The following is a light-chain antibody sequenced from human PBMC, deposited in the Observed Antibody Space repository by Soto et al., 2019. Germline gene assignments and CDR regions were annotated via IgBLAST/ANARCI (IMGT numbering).Light chain of an antibody. CDR2: EAS. Sequence: QSALTQPASVSGSPGQSITISCTGTSSDLGNHNLVSWYQQYPGKAPTLMIYEASQRPSGVSHRFSGSKSGNTASLTISGLQTEDEGNYYCCSYAGSNTVVFGGGTKLTVL. CDR3: CSYAGSNTVV. CDR1: SSDLGNHNL. V-gene: IGLV2-23*01. J-gene: IGLJ2*01.